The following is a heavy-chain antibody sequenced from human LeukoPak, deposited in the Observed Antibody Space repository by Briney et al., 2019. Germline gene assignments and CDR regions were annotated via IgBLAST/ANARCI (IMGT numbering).Heavy chain of an antibody. J-gene: IGHJ5*02. CDR3: ARPRTAAAGRWWFDP. Sequence: ASVKVSCKASGYTFTNYDINWVRQATGQGLEWMGWINPNSGGTNYAQKFQGRVTMTRDTSISTAYMELSRLRSDDTAVYYCARPRTAAAGRWWFDPWGQGTLVTVSS. CDR1: GYTFTNYD. D-gene: IGHD6-13*01. V-gene: IGHV1-2*02. CDR2: INPNSGGT.